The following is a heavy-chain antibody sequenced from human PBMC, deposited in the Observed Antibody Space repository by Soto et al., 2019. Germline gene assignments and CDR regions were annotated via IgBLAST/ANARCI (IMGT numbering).Heavy chain of an antibody. Sequence: GGSLRLSCAASGFTFSSYSMNWVRQAPGKGLEWVAVISNDGSERYYADSVEGRFTISVDTSKNQFSLKLSSVTAADTAVYYCARGKADLREMAFFDYWGQGTLVTVS. CDR3: ARGKADLREMAFFDY. CDR1: GFTFSSYS. CDR2: ISNDGSER. D-gene: IGHD3-3*01. V-gene: IGHV3-30*03. J-gene: IGHJ4*02.